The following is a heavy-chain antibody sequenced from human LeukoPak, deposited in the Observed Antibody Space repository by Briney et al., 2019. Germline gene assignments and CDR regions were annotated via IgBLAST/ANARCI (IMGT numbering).Heavy chain of an antibody. J-gene: IGHJ4*02. CDR3: ARGQTYYYDSSGYWVLDY. D-gene: IGHD3-22*01. V-gene: IGHV4-34*01. Sequence: PSETLSLTCAVYGGSFSGYYWSWIRQPPGRGLEWIGEINHSGSTNYNPSLKSRVTISVDTSKNQFSLKLSSVTAADTAVYYCARGQTYYYDSSGYWVLDYWGQGTLVTVSS. CDR1: GGSFSGYY. CDR2: INHSGST.